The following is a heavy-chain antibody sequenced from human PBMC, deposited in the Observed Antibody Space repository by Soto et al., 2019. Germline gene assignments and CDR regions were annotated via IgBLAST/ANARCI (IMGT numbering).Heavy chain of an antibody. CDR2: IYYSGST. D-gene: IGHD6-19*01. V-gene: IGHV4-59*01. CDR3: ARGIEGWYQGRYYYGMDV. J-gene: IGHJ6*02. CDR1: GGSISNDY. Sequence: SETLSLTCTVSGGSISNDYWSWIRQSPGKGLEWIGYIYYSGSTNYNSSLKSRVIISLDTSKNQFSLKLSSVTAADTAVYYCARGIEGWYQGRYYYGMDVWGQGTTVTVSS.